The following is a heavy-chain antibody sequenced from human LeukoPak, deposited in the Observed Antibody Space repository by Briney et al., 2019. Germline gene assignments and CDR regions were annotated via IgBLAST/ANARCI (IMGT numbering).Heavy chain of an antibody. J-gene: IGHJ4*02. CDR2: AYYSGST. D-gene: IGHD6-19*01. Sequence: PSETLSLTCTVSGGSISSYYWSWIRQPPGKGLEWIGFAYYSGSTDYNPSLKSRVTISVDTSKNQFSLRLGSVTAADTAVYYCARVPTTIGWYYFDYWGQGTLVTVSS. CDR1: GGSISSYY. V-gene: IGHV4-59*01. CDR3: ARVPTTIGWYYFDY.